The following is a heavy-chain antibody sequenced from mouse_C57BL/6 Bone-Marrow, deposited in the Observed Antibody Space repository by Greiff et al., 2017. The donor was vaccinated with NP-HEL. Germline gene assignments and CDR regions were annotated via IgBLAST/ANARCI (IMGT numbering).Heavy chain of an antibody. D-gene: IGHD1-1*01. CDR3: ARHYYGSSYVTVDY. J-gene: IGHJ2*01. CDR1: GYTFTDYY. CDR2: INPNNGGT. Sequence: EVQLQQSGPELVKPGASVKISCKASGYTFTDYYMNWVKQSHGKSLEWIGDINPNNGGTSYNQKFKGKATLTVDKSSSTAYMELRSLTSEDSAVYYCARHYYGSSYVTVDYWGQGTTLTVSS. V-gene: IGHV1-26*01.